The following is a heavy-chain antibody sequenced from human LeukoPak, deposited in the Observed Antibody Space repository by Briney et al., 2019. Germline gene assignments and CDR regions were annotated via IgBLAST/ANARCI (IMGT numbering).Heavy chain of an antibody. CDR2: ISSSGSTI. CDR3: AREGGRYARAFDY. J-gene: IGHJ4*02. CDR1: GFTFSDYY. Sequence: PGGSLRLSCAASGFTFSDYYMSWIRQAPGQGLEWVSYISSSGSTIYYADSLKGRFTISRDNAKNSLYLQMNSLRAEDTAVYYCAREGGRYARAFDYWGQGTLVTVSS. D-gene: IGHD1-26*01. V-gene: IGHV3-11*01.